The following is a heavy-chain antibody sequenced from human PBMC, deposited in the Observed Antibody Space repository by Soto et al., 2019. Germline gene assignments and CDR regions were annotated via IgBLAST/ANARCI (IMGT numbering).Heavy chain of an antibody. J-gene: IGHJ5*02. CDR3: ARGLAPAASDTIVRVVIARYNWCDP. V-gene: IGHV1-3*01. CDR1: GYTFTSYA. Sequence: QVQLVQSGAEVKKPGASVKVSCKASGYTFTSYAMHWVRQAPGQRLEWMGWINAGNGNTKYSQKFQGRVPITRATSAITVYRELSSRRYEDTAVYYCARGLAPAASDTIVRVVIARYNWCDPWGQGPLVAVAA. D-gene: IGHD3-3*01. CDR2: INAGNGNT.